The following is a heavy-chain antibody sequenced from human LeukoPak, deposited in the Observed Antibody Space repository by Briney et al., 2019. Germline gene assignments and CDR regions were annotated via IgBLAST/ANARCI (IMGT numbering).Heavy chain of an antibody. CDR2: IYYSKNT. D-gene: IGHD5-18*01. Sequence: SETLSLTCTVSGGSISSSSAYWGWIRQPPGKGVEWIGSIYYSKNTYYNPSLKSRVTISADTSKNQFSLTLGSVSATDTAVYYCVSPRGFSYGYFDYWGQGTLVTVSS. J-gene: IGHJ4*02. CDR1: GGSISSSSAY. CDR3: VSPRGFSYGYFDY. V-gene: IGHV4-39*01.